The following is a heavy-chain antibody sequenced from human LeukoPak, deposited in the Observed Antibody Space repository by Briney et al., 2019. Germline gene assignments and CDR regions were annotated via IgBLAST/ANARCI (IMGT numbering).Heavy chain of an antibody. J-gene: IGHJ4*02. CDR2: ISYDGRKK. Sequence: GGSLRLSCAASGFTFSNHGMHWVRQAPGKGLEWVAVISYDGRKKYYADSAKGRFTISRDNSKNTLYLQMNSLRVEDTALYYCAKEYINAMDYFDYWGQGTLVTVSS. D-gene: IGHD5-18*01. V-gene: IGHV3-30*18. CDR1: GFTFSNHG. CDR3: AKEYINAMDYFDY.